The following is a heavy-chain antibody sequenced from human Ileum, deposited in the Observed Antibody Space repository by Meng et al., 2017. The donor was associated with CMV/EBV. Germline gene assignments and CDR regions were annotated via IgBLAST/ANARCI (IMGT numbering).Heavy chain of an antibody. Sequence: GESLKISCAVSGFTSSCYWMSWFRQAPGKGLEWVALITHDGRFVDYAESVKGRFTISRDNSKNTLYLQMNSLTAEDTAVYYCARDSADQYYDFWSGYYRLYYYGMDVWGQGTTVTVSS. CDR3: ARDSADQYYDFWSGYYRLYYYGMDV. CDR1: GFTSSCYW. CDR2: ITHDGRFV. J-gene: IGHJ6*02. D-gene: IGHD3-3*01. V-gene: IGHV3-30*03.